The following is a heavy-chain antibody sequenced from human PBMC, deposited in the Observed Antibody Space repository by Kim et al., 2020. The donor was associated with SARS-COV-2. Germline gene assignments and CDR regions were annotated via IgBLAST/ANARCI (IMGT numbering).Heavy chain of an antibody. CDR1: GFTFDDYA. CDR3: AKDIFVFGPTVTTGFDY. Sequence: GGSLRLSCAASGFTFDDYAMHWVRQAPGKGLEWVSGISWNSGSIGYAASVQGRFTISRDNAKKSLYLQMNSLRAEDTALYYCAKDIFVFGPTVTTGFDYWGQGTLVTVSS. D-gene: IGHD4-17*01. J-gene: IGHJ4*02. CDR2: ISWNSGSI. V-gene: IGHV3-9*01.